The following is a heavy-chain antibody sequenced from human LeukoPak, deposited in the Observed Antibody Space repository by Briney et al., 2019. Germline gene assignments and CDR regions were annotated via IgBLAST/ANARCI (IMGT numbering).Heavy chain of an antibody. V-gene: IGHV3-53*01. CDR1: GFTVSNNY. J-gene: IGHJ4*02. CDR2: IYTGGST. D-gene: IGHD3-16*01. CDR3: ARAFRGAVGFDY. Sequence: GGSLRLSCAASGFTVSNNYMSWVRQAPGKGLEWVSVIYTGGSTSYADSVKGRFTISRGNSKNTLYLQMNSLRADDTAVYYCARAFRGAVGFDYWGQGTLVTVSS.